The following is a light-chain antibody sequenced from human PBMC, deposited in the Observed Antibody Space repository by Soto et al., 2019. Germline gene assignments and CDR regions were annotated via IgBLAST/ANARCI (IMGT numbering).Light chain of an antibody. CDR3: QQYGSSPWT. Sequence: EIVLTQSPGTLSLSPGERATLSCRASQSVSSSYLAWYQRKPGQAPRLLIYGASSRATGLPDRFSGSGSGTDFTLTISRLEPADFAVYYCQQYGSSPWTFGQGTKVEIK. J-gene: IGKJ1*01. CDR2: GAS. V-gene: IGKV3-20*01. CDR1: QSVSSSY.